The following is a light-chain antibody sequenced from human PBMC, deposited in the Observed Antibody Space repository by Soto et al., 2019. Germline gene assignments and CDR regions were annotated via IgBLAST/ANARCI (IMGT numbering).Light chain of an antibody. Sequence: EIVLTQSPGTLSLSPGERATLSCRASQSVNINYLAWYQQHPGQGPRLLMYGSSTRATGVPDRFSGSGSGTDFTLTLSRLEPEDFAVYYCQQYDSSPRTFGQGTKVEI. CDR1: QSVNINY. CDR3: QQYDSSPRT. CDR2: GSS. J-gene: IGKJ1*01. V-gene: IGKV3-20*01.